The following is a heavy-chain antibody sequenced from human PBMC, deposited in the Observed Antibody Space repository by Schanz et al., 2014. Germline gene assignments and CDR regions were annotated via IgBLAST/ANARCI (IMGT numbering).Heavy chain of an antibody. CDR2: FDAHDGRA. V-gene: IGHV3-23*04. D-gene: IGHD1-1*01. Sequence: EVQLVESGGGLVQPGGSLRLSCAASGFTFSSNSMNWVRQAPGKGLEWVSGFDAHDGRAYYADSAKGRFTISRDNSKNTLYLQMNSLRAEDTAVYYCARGRVLESWGQGTLVTVSS. J-gene: IGHJ5*02. CDR3: ARGRVLES. CDR1: GFTFSSNS.